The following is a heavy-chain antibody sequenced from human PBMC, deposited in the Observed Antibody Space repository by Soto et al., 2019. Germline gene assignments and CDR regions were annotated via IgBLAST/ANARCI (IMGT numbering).Heavy chain of an antibody. CDR3: AKHPDYIFRFDP. J-gene: IGHJ5*02. V-gene: IGHV4-59*08. CDR1: GGSTSSYF. D-gene: IGHD4-4*01. CDR2: VFYIGST. Sequence: PSETLSLTCSVSGGSTSSYFWSWIRQPPGKGLEWIGYVFYIGSTNYNPSLGSRVTISIDTSKNQFSLKLASVTAEDTAVYYCAKHPDYIFRFDPWGQGTLVTVSS.